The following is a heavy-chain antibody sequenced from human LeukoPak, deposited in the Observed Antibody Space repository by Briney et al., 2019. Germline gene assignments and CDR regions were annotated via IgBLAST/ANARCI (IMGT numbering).Heavy chain of an antibody. D-gene: IGHD3-10*01. V-gene: IGHV3-33*08. CDR2: IWYDGSNK. CDR3: ARDRDGYFDY. CDR1: GFTFSTYA. J-gene: IGHJ4*02. Sequence: GGSLRLSCAASGFTFSTYAMNWVRQAPGKGLEWVAVIWYDGSNKYYADSVKGRFTISRDNSKNTLYLQMNSLRAEDTAVYYCARDRDGYFDYWGQGTLVTVSS.